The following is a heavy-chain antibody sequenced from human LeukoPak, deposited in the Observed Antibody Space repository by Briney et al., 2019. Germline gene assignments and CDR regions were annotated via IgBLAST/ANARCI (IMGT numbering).Heavy chain of an antibody. J-gene: IGHJ4*02. CDR1: GFTFTNAW. CDR3: ITVYDSVAN. Sequence: PGGSLRLSCAASGFTFTNAWVGWVRQAPGKGLEWVGRIKSRPDGGTTDFAAPVKGRFTISRDDSKNTLYLHMNSLKTEDTAVYYCITVYDSVANWGRGTLVTVSS. D-gene: IGHD5-12*01. V-gene: IGHV3-15*01. CDR2: IKSRPDGGTT.